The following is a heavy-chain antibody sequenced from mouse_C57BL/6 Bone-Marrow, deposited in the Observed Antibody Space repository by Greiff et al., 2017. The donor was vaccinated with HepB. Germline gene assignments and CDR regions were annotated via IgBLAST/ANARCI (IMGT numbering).Heavy chain of an antibody. V-gene: IGHV15-2*01. Sequence: VQLQQSGSELRSPGSSVKLSCKDFDSEVFPIAYMSWVRQKPGHGFEWIGGILPSIGRTIYGEKFEDKATLDADTLSNTAYLELNSLTSEDSAIYYCARRLWLRRGDWYFDVWGTGTTVTVSS. CDR3: ARRLWLRRGDWYFDV. CDR1: DSEVFPIAY. J-gene: IGHJ1*03. CDR2: ILPSIGRT. D-gene: IGHD2-2*01.